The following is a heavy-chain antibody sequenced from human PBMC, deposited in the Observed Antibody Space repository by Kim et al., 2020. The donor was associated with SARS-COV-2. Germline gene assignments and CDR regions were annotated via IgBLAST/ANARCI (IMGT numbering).Heavy chain of an antibody. CDR3: PRGSEELPLY. J-gene: IGHJ4*02. D-gene: IGHD1-7*01. V-gene: IGHV4-34*01. Sequence: SETLSLTCAVYGGSFSGYYWSWIRQPPGKGLEWIGEINHSGSTNYNPSLKSRVTISVDTSKNQFSLKLSSVTAADTAVYYCPRGSEELPLYWGQGTLVTVSS. CDR2: INHSGST. CDR1: GGSFSGYY.